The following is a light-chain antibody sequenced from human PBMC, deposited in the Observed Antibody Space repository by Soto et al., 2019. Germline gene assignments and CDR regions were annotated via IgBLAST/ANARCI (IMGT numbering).Light chain of an antibody. CDR3: SSDTTGSTREAV. CDR2: DVS. CDR1: SSDLGGYNY. V-gene: IGLV2-14*03. Sequence: QSALTQPASVSGSPGQSITISCTGTSSDLGGYNYVSWYQHHPGKAPKLIIYDVSNRRSGVSNRFSGSKSGNTASLTISGVQAEDEADYYCSSDTTGSTREAVLGGGTKLTVL. J-gene: IGLJ2*01.